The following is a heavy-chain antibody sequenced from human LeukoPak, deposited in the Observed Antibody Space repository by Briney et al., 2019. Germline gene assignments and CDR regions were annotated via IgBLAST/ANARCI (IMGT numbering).Heavy chain of an antibody. J-gene: IGHJ4*02. CDR3: ARDAFGYDSSGYYHSSFDY. CDR2: IYTSGST. CDR1: GGSISSGSYY. Sequence: PSETLSLTCTVSGGSISSGSYYWSWIRQPAGKGLEWIGRIYTSGSTNYNPSLKSRVTISVDTSKNQFSLKLSSVTAADTAVYYCARDAFGYDSSGYYHSSFDYWGQGTLVTVSS. V-gene: IGHV4-61*02. D-gene: IGHD3-22*01.